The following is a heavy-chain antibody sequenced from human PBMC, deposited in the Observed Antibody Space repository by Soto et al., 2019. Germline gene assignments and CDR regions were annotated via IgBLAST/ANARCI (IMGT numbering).Heavy chain of an antibody. J-gene: IGHJ3*02. Sequence: QITLKESAPTLVQPTQTLTLRCTFSGFSLSPVGVGVGWIRQPPGKALEWIAVIYWDNDKRYNPSLSNRLSIHKDLSINHVVVTMINMDPVDTGTYYCAHLTITYGGVIGLDAFDIWGQGTLVTVSS. D-gene: IGHD3-16*02. CDR2: IYWDNDK. V-gene: IGHV2-5*02. CDR1: GFSLSPVGVG. CDR3: AHLTITYGGVIGLDAFDI.